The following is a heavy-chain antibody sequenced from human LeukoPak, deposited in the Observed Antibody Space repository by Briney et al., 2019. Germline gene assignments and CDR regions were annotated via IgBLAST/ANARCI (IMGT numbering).Heavy chain of an antibody. CDR2: IIPIFGTA. D-gene: IGHD3-22*01. V-gene: IGHV1-69*13. CDR1: GGTFSSYA. Sequence: SVKVSCKASGGTFSSYAISWVRQAPGQGFEWMGGIIPIFGTANYAQKFQGRVTITADESTSTAYMELSSLRSEDTAVYYCADMYYYDSSGYPGYFQHWGQGTLVTVSS. CDR3: ADMYYYDSSGYPGYFQH. J-gene: IGHJ1*01.